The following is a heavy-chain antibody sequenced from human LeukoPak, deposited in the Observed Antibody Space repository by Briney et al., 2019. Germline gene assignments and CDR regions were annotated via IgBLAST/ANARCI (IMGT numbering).Heavy chain of an antibody. CDR2: ISSSNYI. D-gene: IGHD6-19*01. CDR1: GFTFSTYS. V-gene: IGHV3-21*01. CDR3: ARGGAVAGNNYFDY. J-gene: IGHJ4*02. Sequence: GGSLRLSCAASGFTFSTYSMNWVRQAPGKGLEWVSSISSSNYIYYADSVKGRFTISRENAKNSLYLQMNSLRAEDTAVYYCARGGAVAGNNYFDYWGQGTLVTVSS.